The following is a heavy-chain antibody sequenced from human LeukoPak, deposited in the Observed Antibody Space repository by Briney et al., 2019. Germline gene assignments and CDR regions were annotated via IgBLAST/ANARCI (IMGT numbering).Heavy chain of an antibody. D-gene: IGHD3-22*01. V-gene: IGHV1-2*04. CDR2: INLNSGGT. J-gene: IGHJ4*02. Sequence: ASVKVSCKASGYTFTGYYMHWVRQAPGQGLEWMGWINLNSGGTNYAQKFQGWVTMTRDTSISTAYMELSRLRSDDTAVYYCARGLSSSGYSTFDYWGQGTLVTVSS. CDR1: GYTFTGYY. CDR3: ARGLSSSGYSTFDY.